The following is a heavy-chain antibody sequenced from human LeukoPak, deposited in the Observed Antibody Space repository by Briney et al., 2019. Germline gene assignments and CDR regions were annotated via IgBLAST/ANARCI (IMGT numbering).Heavy chain of an antibody. Sequence: NPSETLSLTCTVSGGSISSYYWSWIRQPPGKGLEWIGYIYYSGTTNYNPSLKSRVTISVDTPKNQFSLKLSSVTAADTAVYYCARGVYIAAAQYGYWGQGTLVTVSS. CDR3: ARGVYIAAAQYGY. CDR2: IYYSGTT. D-gene: IGHD6-13*01. V-gene: IGHV4-59*01. CDR1: GGSISSYY. J-gene: IGHJ4*02.